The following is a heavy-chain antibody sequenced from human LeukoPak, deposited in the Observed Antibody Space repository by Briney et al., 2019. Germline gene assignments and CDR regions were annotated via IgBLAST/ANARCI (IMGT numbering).Heavy chain of an antibody. Sequence: GASVKVSCKASGYTFTSYYMHWVRQAPGQGLEWMGIINPSGGSTSYAQKFQGRVTMTRDMSTSTVYMELSSLRSEDTAVYYCAKEGGYDILTGYPRGIDYWGQGTLVTVSS. V-gene: IGHV1-46*01. CDR2: INPSGGST. CDR1: GYTFTSYY. D-gene: IGHD3-9*01. CDR3: AKEGGYDILTGYPRGIDY. J-gene: IGHJ4*02.